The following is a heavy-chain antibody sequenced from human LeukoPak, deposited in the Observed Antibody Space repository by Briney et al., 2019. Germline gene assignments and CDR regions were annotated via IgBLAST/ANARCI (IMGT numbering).Heavy chain of an antibody. Sequence: ASVKVSCKASRHTFTVYHVHWVRQAPGQGLEWMGWINPNNGGTNYAQKFQGRVTMTGDTSITTAYMELRSLRSDDTAVYYCARGPPYYGSGSYGLDYWGQGTLVTVSS. CDR2: INPNNGGT. CDR1: RHTFTVYH. J-gene: IGHJ4*02. CDR3: ARGPPYYGSGSYGLDY. V-gene: IGHV1-2*02. D-gene: IGHD3-10*01.